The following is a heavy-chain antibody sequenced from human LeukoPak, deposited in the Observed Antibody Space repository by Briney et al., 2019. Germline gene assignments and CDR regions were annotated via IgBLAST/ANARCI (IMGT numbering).Heavy chain of an antibody. Sequence: GGSLRLSCAASGFTFSSYAMSWVRQAPGEGLEWVSAISGSGGSTYYADSVKGRFTISRDNSKNTLYLQMNSLRAEDTAVYYCAKDSTVTLFYYYYGMDVWGQGTTVTVSS. CDR3: AKDSTVTLFYYYYGMDV. CDR1: GFTFSSYA. D-gene: IGHD4-17*01. J-gene: IGHJ6*02. CDR2: ISGSGGST. V-gene: IGHV3-23*01.